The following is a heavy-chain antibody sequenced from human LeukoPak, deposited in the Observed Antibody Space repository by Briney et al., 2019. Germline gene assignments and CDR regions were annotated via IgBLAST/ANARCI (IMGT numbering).Heavy chain of an antibody. Sequence: SQTLSLTCTVSGGSISSGDYYWSWIRQPPGKGLEWIGYIYYSGSTYYNPSLKSRVTISVDTSKNQFSLKLSSVTAADTAVYYCASARTAAGPYYFDYWGQGTLVTVSS. CDR3: ASARTAAGPYYFDY. CDR2: IYYSGST. V-gene: IGHV4-30-4*01. J-gene: IGHJ4*02. D-gene: IGHD6-13*01. CDR1: GGSISSGDYY.